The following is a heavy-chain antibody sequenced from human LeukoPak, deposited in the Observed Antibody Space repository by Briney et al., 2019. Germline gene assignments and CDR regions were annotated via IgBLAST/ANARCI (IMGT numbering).Heavy chain of an antibody. J-gene: IGHJ4*02. CDR1: GGSISSYY. CDR3: ARHTYGSDLYYFDY. Sequence: SETLSLTCTVSGGSISSYYWSWIRQPPGKGLEWIGYIYYSGSTNYNPSLKSRVTISIDTSKNQMSLRVSSVTAADTAVYYCARHTYGSDLYYFDYWGQGTLVTVSS. D-gene: IGHD3-10*01. V-gene: IGHV4-59*08. CDR2: IYYSGST.